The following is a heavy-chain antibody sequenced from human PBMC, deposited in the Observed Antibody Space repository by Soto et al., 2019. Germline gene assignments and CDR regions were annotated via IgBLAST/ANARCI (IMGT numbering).Heavy chain of an antibody. D-gene: IGHD6-13*01. Sequence: PSETLSLTCTVSGGSISSNYWTWIRQPPGKGLEWIGYVYNSGSTNYNPSLKSRVTISEDTSKSQISLKVNSMPEADTAVYYCARYRREAVAGYTLDNWGQGILVTVSS. CDR1: GGSISSNY. J-gene: IGHJ4*02. CDR2: VYNSGST. V-gene: IGHV4-59*01. CDR3: ARYRREAVAGYTLDN.